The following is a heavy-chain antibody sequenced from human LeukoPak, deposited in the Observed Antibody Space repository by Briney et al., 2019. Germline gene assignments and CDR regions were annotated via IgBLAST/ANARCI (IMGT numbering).Heavy chain of an antibody. J-gene: IGHJ6*04. CDR1: GFTFDSYD. V-gene: IGHV3-23*01. Sequence: GGSLRLSCAASGFTFDSYDMSWVRQAPGKGLEWVSGTSASGGRTYYADSVKGRFTISRDNSKNTLYLQMNSLRAEDTAVYYCTLTLVRGRVCGMDVWGEGTTVTVSS. CDR3: TLTLVRGRVCGMDV. CDR2: TSASGGRT. D-gene: IGHD3-10*01.